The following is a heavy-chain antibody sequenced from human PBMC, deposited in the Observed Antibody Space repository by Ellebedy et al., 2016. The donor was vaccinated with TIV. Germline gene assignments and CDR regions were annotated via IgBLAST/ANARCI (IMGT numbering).Heavy chain of an antibody. Sequence: GSLRLSCTVSGGSISSSSSYWVWFRQSPGKGLEWIGSIYYSGSTYYNPSLKSRITISVDTSKNQFSLKLTSVTAADTAMYYCARGRVAAAAYSCFDPWGQGTLVTVSS. CDR3: ARGRVAAAAYSCFDP. CDR1: GGSISSSSSY. J-gene: IGHJ5*02. V-gene: IGHV4-39*07. CDR2: IYYSGST. D-gene: IGHD6-13*01.